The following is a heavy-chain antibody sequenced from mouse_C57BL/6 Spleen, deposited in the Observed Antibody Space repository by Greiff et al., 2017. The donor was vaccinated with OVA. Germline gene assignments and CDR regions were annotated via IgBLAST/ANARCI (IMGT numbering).Heavy chain of an antibody. CDR3: AKGGNYLDD. Sequence: VQLQQSGPVLVKPGASVKMSCKASGYTFTDYYMNWVKQSHGKSLEWIGVINPYNGGTSYNQKFKGKATLTVDKSSSTAYMELNSLTSEDSAGEYCAKGGNYLDDWGQGTTLTVSS. J-gene: IGHJ2*01. CDR1: GYTFTDYY. V-gene: IGHV1-19*01. CDR2: INPYNGGT.